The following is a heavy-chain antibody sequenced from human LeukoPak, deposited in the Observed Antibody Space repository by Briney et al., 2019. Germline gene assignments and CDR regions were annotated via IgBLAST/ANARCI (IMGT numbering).Heavy chain of an antibody. CDR3: AREPEGYCSSTSCYPFDY. CDR2: ISYDGSNK. J-gene: IGHJ4*02. D-gene: IGHD2-2*01. Sequence: PGGSLRLSCAASGFTFSSYGMHWVRQAPGKGLEWVAVISYDGSNKYYADSVKGRFTISRDNSKNSLYLQMNSLRAEDTAVYYCAREPEGYCSSTSCYPFDYWGQGTLVTVSS. V-gene: IGHV3-30*03. CDR1: GFTFSSYG.